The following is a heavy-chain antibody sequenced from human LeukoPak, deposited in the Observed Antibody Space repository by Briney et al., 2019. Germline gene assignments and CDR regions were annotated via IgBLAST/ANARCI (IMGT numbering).Heavy chain of an antibody. D-gene: IGHD2-2*01. CDR1: GYTFTGYY. J-gene: IGHJ4*02. Sequence: SVKVSCKASGYTFTGYYIHWVRQAPGQGLEWMGRIVPIVGIANYAQRFKGRLTITADKSTSTVYMDLSSLTSEDTSVYYCARGISRIEYWGQGTLITVST. V-gene: IGHV1-69*04. CDR3: ARGISRIEY. CDR2: IVPIVGIA.